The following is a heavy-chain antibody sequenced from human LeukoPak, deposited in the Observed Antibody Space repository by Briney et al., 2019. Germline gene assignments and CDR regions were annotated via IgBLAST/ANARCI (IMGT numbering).Heavy chain of an antibody. J-gene: IGHJ4*02. CDR3: ARASIAARLVDY. CDR2: INPKSGGT. D-gene: IGHD6-6*01. CDR1: GYTFTGYY. V-gene: IGHV1-2*02. Sequence: ASVKVSCKASGYTFTGYYMHWVRQAPGQGLEWMGWINPKSGGTNYAQKFQGRVTMTRDTSISTAYMELSRLRSDDTAVYYCARASIAARLVDYWGQGTLVTVSS.